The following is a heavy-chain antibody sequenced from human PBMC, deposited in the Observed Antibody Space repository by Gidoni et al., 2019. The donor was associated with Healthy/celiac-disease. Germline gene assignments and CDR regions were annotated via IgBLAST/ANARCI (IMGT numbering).Heavy chain of an antibody. Sequence: VRQAPGKGLEWVSVIYSGGSTYYADSVKGRFTISRDNSKNTLYLQMNSLRAEDTAVYYCARKILLTFDYWGQGTLVTVSS. V-gene: IGHV3-53*01. D-gene: IGHD3-10*01. J-gene: IGHJ4*02. CDR2: IYSGGST. CDR3: ARKILLTFDY.